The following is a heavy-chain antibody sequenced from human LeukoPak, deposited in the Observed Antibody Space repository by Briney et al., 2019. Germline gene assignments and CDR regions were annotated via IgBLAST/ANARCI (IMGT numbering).Heavy chain of an antibody. V-gene: IGHV4-4*02. Sequence: EPSGTLSLTCAVSGDSISSFNWWTWVRQPPGKGLEWIGEIHRTGSTNYNPSLKSRVTISADKSKNQSSLNLNSVTAADTAVYYCARGGDGSGSTASGFDYWGQGTLVTVSS. CDR3: ARGGDGSGSTASGFDY. J-gene: IGHJ4*02. CDR2: IHRTGST. CDR1: GDSISSFNW. D-gene: IGHD3-10*01.